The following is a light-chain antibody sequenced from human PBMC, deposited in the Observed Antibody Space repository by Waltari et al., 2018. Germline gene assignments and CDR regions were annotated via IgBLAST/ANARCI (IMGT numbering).Light chain of an antibody. V-gene: IGLV3-10*01. CDR2: DDN. Sequence: YDLTQPPSVSVSPGQTAAITCSGDGLPKQSTFWYKQKSGQAPVLVMYDDNKRPYGIPGRFSGSSAGTVATLTITGAQVDDEADYYCYSKDTDGGSQGKIGGGTKLTVL. J-gene: IGLJ2*01. CDR3: YSKDTDGGSQGK. CDR1: GLPKQS.